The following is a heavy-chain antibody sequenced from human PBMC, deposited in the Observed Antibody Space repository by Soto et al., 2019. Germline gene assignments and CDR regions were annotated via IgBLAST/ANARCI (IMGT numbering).Heavy chain of an antibody. D-gene: IGHD4-4*01. V-gene: IGHV4-31*03. CDR3: ARGRMERTTVTTFSPQPDNFDY. CDR2: IYYSGST. CDR1: GGSISSGGYY. J-gene: IGHJ4*02. Sequence: NPSETLSLTCTVSGGSISSGGYYWSWIRQHPGKGLEWIGYIYYSGSTYYNPSLKSRVTISVDTSKNQFYLKLSSVTAADTAVYYCARGRMERTTVTTFSPQPDNFDYWGQGTLVTVSS.